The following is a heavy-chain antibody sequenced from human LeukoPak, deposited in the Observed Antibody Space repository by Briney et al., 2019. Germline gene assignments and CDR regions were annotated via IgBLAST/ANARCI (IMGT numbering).Heavy chain of an antibody. CDR3: AKARGGGADDAFDI. D-gene: IGHD1-26*01. CDR2: ISGSGTGGRT. V-gene: IGHV3-23*01. CDR1: GFTFITYA. Sequence: GGSLRLSCAASGFTFITYAMSWVRQAPGKGLEWVSGISGSGTGGRTYYADSVKGRFTISRDNSKNTLYLQMNSLRAEDTAVYYCAKARGGGADDAFDIWGQGTMVTVSS. J-gene: IGHJ3*02.